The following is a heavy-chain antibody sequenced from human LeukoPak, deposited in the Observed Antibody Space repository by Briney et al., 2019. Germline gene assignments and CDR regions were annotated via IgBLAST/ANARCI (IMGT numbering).Heavy chain of an antibody. CDR3: ARHGRTMVRGVYDY. CDR1: GGSISSYY. J-gene: IGHJ4*02. CDR2: IYYSGST. D-gene: IGHD3-10*01. Sequence: PSETLSLTCTVSGGSISSYYWSWIRQPPGKGLEWIGYIYYSGSTNYNPSLKSRVTISVDTSKNQFSLKLSSVTAADTAVYYCARHGRTMVRGVYDYWGQGTLVTVSS. V-gene: IGHV4-59*08.